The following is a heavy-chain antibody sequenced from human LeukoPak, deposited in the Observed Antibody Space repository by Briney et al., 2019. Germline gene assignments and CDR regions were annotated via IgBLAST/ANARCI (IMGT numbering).Heavy chain of an antibody. D-gene: IGHD5-12*01. CDR3: ARDHSGYDETLGRYYYYMDV. Sequence: SETLSLTCTVSGGSISSGGYYWSWIRQHPGKGLEWIGYIYYSGSTNYNPSLKSRVTMSADTSKNRLSLNLSSVTAADTAVYYCARDHSGYDETLGRYYYYMDVWGKGTTVTVSS. V-gene: IGHV4-61*08. CDR1: GGSISSGGYY. J-gene: IGHJ6*03. CDR2: IYYSGST.